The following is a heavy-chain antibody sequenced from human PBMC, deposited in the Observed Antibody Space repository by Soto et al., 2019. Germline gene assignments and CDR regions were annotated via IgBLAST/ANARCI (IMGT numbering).Heavy chain of an antibody. Sequence: SETLSLTCTVSGGSVSSGDYYWSWIRQPPGKGLEWIGYIYYSGSTNYNPSLKSRVSISFDTSKNQFSLRLTSVTAADTAVYYCARIPVDTYMINWFDPWGQGTLVTVSS. CDR2: IYYSGST. J-gene: IGHJ5*02. D-gene: IGHD5-18*01. CDR1: GGSVSSGDYY. CDR3: ARIPVDTYMINWFDP. V-gene: IGHV4-61*08.